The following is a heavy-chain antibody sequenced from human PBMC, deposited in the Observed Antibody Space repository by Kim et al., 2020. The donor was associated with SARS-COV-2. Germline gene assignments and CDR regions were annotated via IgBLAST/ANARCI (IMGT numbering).Heavy chain of an antibody. D-gene: IGHD6-19*01. V-gene: IGHV3-73*01. CDR2: IRSKANSYAT. CDR1: GFTFSGST. CDR3: TRVNPIAGGWYDAFDI. J-gene: IGHJ3*02. Sequence: GGSLRLSCAAFGFTFSGSTLHWVRQASGKGLEWVGRIRSKANSYATASAASVKGRFTISRDDSKNTAYLQMNSLKTEDTAVYYCTRVNPIAGGWYDAFDIWGQGTMVTVSS.